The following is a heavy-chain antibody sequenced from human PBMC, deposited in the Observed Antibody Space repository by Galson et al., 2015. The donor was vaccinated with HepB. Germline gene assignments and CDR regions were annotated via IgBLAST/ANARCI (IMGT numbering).Heavy chain of an antibody. CDR1: GYTFTSYD. Sequence: SVKVSCKASGYTFTSYDINWVRQATGQGLEWMGWMNPNSGNTGYAQKFQGRVTMTRNTSISTAYMELSSLRSEDTAVYYCARGEDVLLWFGELSLDYWGQGTLVTVSS. J-gene: IGHJ4*02. D-gene: IGHD3-10*01. V-gene: IGHV1-8*01. CDR2: MNPNSGNT. CDR3: ARGEDVLLWFGELSLDY.